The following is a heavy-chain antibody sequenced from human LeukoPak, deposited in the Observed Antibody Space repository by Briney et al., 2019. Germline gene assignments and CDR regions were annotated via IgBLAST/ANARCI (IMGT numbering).Heavy chain of an antibody. CDR2: INAGNGNT. J-gene: IGHJ5*02. Sequence: ASVKDSCKASGYTFTSYAMHWVRQAPGQRLEWMGWINAGNGNTKYSQKFQGRVTITRDTSASTAYMELSSLRSEDTAVYYCARVGVAGDNGSAPWGQGPRVTVS. CDR1: GYTFTSYA. D-gene: IGHD6-19*01. V-gene: IGHV1-3*01. CDR3: ARVGVAGDNGSAP.